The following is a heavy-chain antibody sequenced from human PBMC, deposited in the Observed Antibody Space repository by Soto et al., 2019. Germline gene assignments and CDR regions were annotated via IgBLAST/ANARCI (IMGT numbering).Heavy chain of an antibody. CDR2: ISGSGGST. J-gene: IGHJ4*02. CDR3: ERRTSGSKEDY. V-gene: IGHV3-23*01. Sequence: GGSLRLSCAASGFTFSNYAMSWVRQAPGKGLEWVSGISGSGGSTYYADSVKGRFTISRDNSKNTLYLQMNSLRAEDTAVYYCERRTSGSKEDYWGQGTLVTVSS. CDR1: GFTFSNYA. D-gene: IGHD5-12*01.